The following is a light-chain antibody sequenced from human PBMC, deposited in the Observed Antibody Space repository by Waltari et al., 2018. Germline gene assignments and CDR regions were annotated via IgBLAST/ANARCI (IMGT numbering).Light chain of an antibody. J-gene: IGLJ3*02. CDR1: SSNIGNYY. CDR2: DNN. V-gene: IGLV1-51*01. Sequence: QSVLTQPPSVSAAPGQKVTISCSGISSNIGNYYDACYQQLPGTVPKLLIYDNNKRPSGIPDRFSGSKSGTSATLGITGLQTGDEADYYCGTWDSSLSAGVFGGGTKLTVL. CDR3: GTWDSSLSAGV.